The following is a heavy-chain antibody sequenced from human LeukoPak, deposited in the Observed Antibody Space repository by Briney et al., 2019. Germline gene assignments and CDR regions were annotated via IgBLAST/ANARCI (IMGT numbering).Heavy chain of an antibody. V-gene: IGHV3-30*04. J-gene: IGHJ4*02. CDR3: AIVQSKMVRGVTPLNY. CDR1: GFTFSIYA. D-gene: IGHD3-10*01. Sequence: PGGSLRLSCPASGFTFSIYAMQCVRQAPGRGLEWVAAISYDGCNKFHTDSVKGRFTISRDNSKNTLYLQMSSLRAQDTAVYYCAIVQSKMVRGVTPLNYWGQGTLVTVSS. CDR2: ISYDGCNK.